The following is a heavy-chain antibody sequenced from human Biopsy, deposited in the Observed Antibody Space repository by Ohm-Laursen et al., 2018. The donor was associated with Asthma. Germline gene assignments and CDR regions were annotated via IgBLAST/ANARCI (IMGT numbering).Heavy chain of an antibody. CDR2: IYYIGST. V-gene: IGHV4-30-4*01. J-gene: IGHJ4*02. Sequence: SETLSLTCTVSGGSISSGAYYWSWVRQPPGKGLEWIGYIYYIGSTYYNPSLKSRVAISLDTFKNQFSLKLSSATAADTAVYFCARRGGVRRYFDYWGQGTLVTVSS. CDR1: GGSISSGAYY. CDR3: ARRGGVRRYFDY. D-gene: IGHD3-16*01.